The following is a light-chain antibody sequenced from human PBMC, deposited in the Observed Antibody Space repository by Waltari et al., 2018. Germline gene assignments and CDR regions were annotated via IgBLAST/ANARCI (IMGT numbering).Light chain of an antibody. CDR3: SSYTSSSPYV. J-gene: IGLJ1*01. V-gene: IGLV2-14*01. CDR1: SSDVGGYNY. CDR2: DVS. Sequence: QFDLTQPASVSGSPGQSITISCTGTSSDVGGYNYVTWYQQHPGKAPKLMIYDVSKRPSGVSNRFSGSKSGNTASLTISGLQAEDEADYYCSSYTSSSPYVFGTGTKVTVL.